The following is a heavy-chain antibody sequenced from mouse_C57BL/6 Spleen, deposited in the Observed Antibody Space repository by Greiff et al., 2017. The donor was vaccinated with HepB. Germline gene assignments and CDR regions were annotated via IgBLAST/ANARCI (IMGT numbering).Heavy chain of an antibody. CDR3: APLYYYGSSSFAY. CDR2: IDPANGNT. D-gene: IGHD1-1*01. Sequence: VQLQQSVAELVRPGASVKLSCTASGFNIKNTYMHWVKQRPEQGLEWIGRIDPANGNTKYAPKFQGKATITADTSSNTAYLQLSSLTSEDTAIYYCAPLYYYGSSSFAYWGQGTLVTVSA. V-gene: IGHV14-3*01. CDR1: GFNIKNTY. J-gene: IGHJ3*01.